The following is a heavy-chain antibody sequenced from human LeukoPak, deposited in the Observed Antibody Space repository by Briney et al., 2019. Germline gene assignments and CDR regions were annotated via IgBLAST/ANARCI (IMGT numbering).Heavy chain of an antibody. V-gene: IGHV3-11*05. CDR2: VSSGSHS. CDR3: ARDGNWFDP. J-gene: IGHJ5*02. CDR1: GFTFSGYY. Sequence: EGSLRLSCAASGFTFSGYYMSWIRQAPGKGLEWVSYVSSGSHSNYAASVKGRFTISRDNAKNSLYLQMNSLRAEDTAVYYCARDGNWFDPWGQGTLVTVSS.